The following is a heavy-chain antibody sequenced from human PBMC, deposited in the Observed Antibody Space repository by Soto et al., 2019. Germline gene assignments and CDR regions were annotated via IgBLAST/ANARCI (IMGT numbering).Heavy chain of an antibody. J-gene: IGHJ4*02. CDR1: GGSISSGDYY. CDR3: ARDTYDILTGYSPFDY. V-gene: IGHV4-30-4*02. D-gene: IGHD3-9*01. Sequence: PSETLSLTCTVSGGSISSGDYYWSWIRQPPGKGLEWIGYIYYSGSTYYNPSLKSRVTISVDTSKNQFSLKLSSVTAADTAVYYCARDTYDILTGYSPFDYWGQGTLVTVSS. CDR2: IYYSGST.